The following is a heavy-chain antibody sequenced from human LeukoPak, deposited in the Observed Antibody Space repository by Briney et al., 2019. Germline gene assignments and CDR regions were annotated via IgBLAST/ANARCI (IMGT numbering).Heavy chain of an antibody. V-gene: IGHV4-39*07. CDR1: GGPISSSSYY. CDR2: IYYSGST. D-gene: IGHD3-22*01. J-gene: IGHJ3*02. Sequence: PSETLSLTCTVSGGPISSSSYYWGWIRQPPGKGLEWIGSIYYSGSTYYNPSLKSRVTISVDTSKNQFSLKLSSVTAADTAVYYCASTELDSSGYLDAFDIWGQGTMVTVSS. CDR3: ASTELDSSGYLDAFDI.